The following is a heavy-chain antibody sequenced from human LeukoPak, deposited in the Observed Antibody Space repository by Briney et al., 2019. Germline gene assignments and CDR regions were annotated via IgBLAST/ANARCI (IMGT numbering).Heavy chain of an antibody. CDR1: VYTFTDHY. CDR2: INPNSGGT. D-gene: IGHD4-17*01. CDR3: ARGSDYGDYMDV. Sequence: ASVKVSFKASVYTFTDHYMHCVRQAPGQGLEWMGWINPNSGGTNYAQKFQGRVTMTRNTSISTAYMELSRLRSDDTAVYYCARGSDYGDYMDVWGKGTTVTVSS. V-gene: IGHV1-2*02. J-gene: IGHJ6*03.